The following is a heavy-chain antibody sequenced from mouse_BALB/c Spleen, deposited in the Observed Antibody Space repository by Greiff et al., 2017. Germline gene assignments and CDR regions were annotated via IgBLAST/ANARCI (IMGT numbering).Heavy chain of an antibody. CDR3: ARNYRYDGYYAMDY. J-gene: IGHJ4*01. Sequence: DVQLVESGGGLVQPGGSRKLSCAASGFTFSSFGMHWVRQAPEKGLEWVAYISSGSSTIYYADTVKGRFTISRDNPKNTLFLQMTSLRSEDTAMYYCARNYRYDGYYAMDYWGQGTSVTVSS. CDR1: GFTFSSFG. CDR2: ISSGSSTI. D-gene: IGHD2-14*01. V-gene: IGHV5-17*02.